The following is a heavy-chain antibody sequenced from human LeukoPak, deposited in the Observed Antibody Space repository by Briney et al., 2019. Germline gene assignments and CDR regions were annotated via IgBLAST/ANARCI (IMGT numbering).Heavy chain of an antibody. Sequence: GGSLRLSCAASGFTFSNYAMHWVRQAPGKGLDWVAHIKEDGTRKYYVDSVRGRFTISRDNAKNSLFLQMNSLRVEDTAVFYCVAWGSLVVWGQGTLVTVSS. V-gene: IGHV3-7*01. CDR2: IKEDGTRK. D-gene: IGHD3-16*01. CDR3: VAWGSLVV. CDR1: GFTFSNYA. J-gene: IGHJ4*02.